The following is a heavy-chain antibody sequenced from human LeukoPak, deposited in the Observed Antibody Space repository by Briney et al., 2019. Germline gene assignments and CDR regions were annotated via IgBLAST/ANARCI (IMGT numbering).Heavy chain of an antibody. CDR3: ARADSGSSANFPFDP. CDR2: IKQDGSEK. D-gene: IGHD1-26*01. CDR1: GFTFSSYW. Sequence: GGSLRLSCAASGFTFSSYWMSWVRQAPGKGLEWVANIKQDGSEKYYVDSVKGRFTISRDNAKNSLYLQMNSLRAEDTAVYYCARADSGSSANFPFDPWGQGTLVTVSS. J-gene: IGHJ5*02. V-gene: IGHV3-7*01.